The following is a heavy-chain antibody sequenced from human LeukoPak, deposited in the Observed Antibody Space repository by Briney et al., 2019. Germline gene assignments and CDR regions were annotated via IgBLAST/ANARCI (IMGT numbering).Heavy chain of an antibody. V-gene: IGHV3-43*01. Sequence: GGSLRLSCAASGFTFDDYLLHWVRQAPGKGLEWVSLISWDGDTTYYADSVKGRFTISRDNSKNSLYLQMNSLRTEDTALYYCAKARGLIGGAFDIWGQGTMVTVSS. D-gene: IGHD3-22*01. CDR3: AKARGLIGGAFDI. CDR2: ISWDGDTT. J-gene: IGHJ3*02. CDR1: GFTFDDYL.